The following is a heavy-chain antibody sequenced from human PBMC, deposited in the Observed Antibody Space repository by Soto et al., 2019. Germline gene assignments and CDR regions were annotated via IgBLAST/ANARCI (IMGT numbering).Heavy chain of an antibody. CDR1: GFTFSDYA. J-gene: IGHJ3*02. D-gene: IGHD1-1*01. CDR3: VRDYSGTGAIDI. CDR2: ISSTGGSK. V-gene: IGHV3-30-3*01. Sequence: GGSLRLSCVTSGFTFSDYAMHWARQAPGKGLQWVAVISSTGGSKFYADSVKGRFTISRDNSKNMLYVQMDSLRTEDTALYYCVRDYSGTGAIDIWGQGTMVTVSS.